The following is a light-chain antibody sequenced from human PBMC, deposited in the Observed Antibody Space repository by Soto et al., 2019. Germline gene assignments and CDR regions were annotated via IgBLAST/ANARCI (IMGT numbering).Light chain of an antibody. J-gene: IGKJ1*01. CDR3: QQYYSIPRT. CDR2: WAS. V-gene: IGKV4-1*01. Sequence: DIVMTQSPDSLAVSLGERATINCKSSQSVLYSSNNKNYLAWYQQKPGQPPKLLIYWASTRESGVPDRLSGSGSGTDFTLTISSLQAEDVAVYHCQQYYSIPRTFGQGTKVESK. CDR1: QSVLYSSNNKNY.